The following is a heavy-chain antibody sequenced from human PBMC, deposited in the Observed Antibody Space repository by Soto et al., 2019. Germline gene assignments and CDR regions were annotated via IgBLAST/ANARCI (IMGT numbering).Heavy chain of an antibody. CDR2: ISSSSSYI. Sequence: GSLRLSCAASGFTFSSYSMNWVRQAPGKGLEWVSSISSSSSYIYYADSVKGRLTISRDNAKSSLYLQMNSLRAEDTAVYYCARDAPLAFDIWGQGTMVTVSS. J-gene: IGHJ3*02. CDR1: GFTFSSYS. CDR3: ARDAPLAFDI. V-gene: IGHV3-21*01.